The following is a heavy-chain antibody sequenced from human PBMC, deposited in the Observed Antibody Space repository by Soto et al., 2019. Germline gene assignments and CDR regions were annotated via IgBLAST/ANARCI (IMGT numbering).Heavy chain of an antibody. V-gene: IGHV4-34*01. J-gene: IGHJ6*02. CDR1: GTSISSYY. Sequence: SETLSLTCTVSGTSISSYYWSWIRQPPGKGLEWIGEINHSGSTNYNPSLKSRVTISVDTSKNQFSLKLSSVTAADTAVYYCARGPHYYYYYGMDVWGQGTTVTVSS. CDR3: ARGPHYYYYYGMDV. CDR2: INHSGST.